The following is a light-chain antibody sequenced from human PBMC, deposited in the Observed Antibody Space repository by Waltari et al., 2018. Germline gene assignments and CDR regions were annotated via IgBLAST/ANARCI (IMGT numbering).Light chain of an antibody. CDR3: QQSYNTPPVT. Sequence: DILMTQSPSSLSASVGGRVTITCRASQSISNCLNWYQQKPGKAPNLLIYAASSLETGVPSRFSGSGSGTDFTLTISSLQPDDFGTYYCQQSYNTPPVTFGPGTKVDIK. CDR1: QSISNC. V-gene: IGKV1-39*01. J-gene: IGKJ1*01. CDR2: AAS.